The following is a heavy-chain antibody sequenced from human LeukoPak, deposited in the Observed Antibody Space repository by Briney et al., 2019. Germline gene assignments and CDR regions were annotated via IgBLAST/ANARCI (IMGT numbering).Heavy chain of an antibody. J-gene: IGHJ5*02. V-gene: IGHV3-23*01. CDR2: ISGSGGST. CDR3: AKDIGPAAA. Sequence: GGPLTLSCAASGFTFSSYAMSWVRQAPGKGREWVSAISGSGGSTYYADSVKGLFTISRDNSKNTLYLQMNSLRAEDTAVYYCAKDIGPAAAWGQGTLVTVSS. CDR1: GFTFSSYA. D-gene: IGHD2-2*01.